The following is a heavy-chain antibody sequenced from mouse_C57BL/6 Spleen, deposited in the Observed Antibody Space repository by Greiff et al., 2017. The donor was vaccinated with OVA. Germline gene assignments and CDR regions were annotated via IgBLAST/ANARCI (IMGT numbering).Heavy chain of an antibody. CDR3: ARRVTTVVGYFDV. Sequence: QVQLQQPGAELVMPGASVKLSCKASGYTFTSYWMHWVKQRPGQGLEWIGEIDPSDSYTNYNQKFKGKSTLTVDYSSSTAYMQLSSLTSEDSAVNDCARRVTTVVGYFDVWGTGTTVTVSS. V-gene: IGHV1-69*01. J-gene: IGHJ1*03. CDR2: IDPSDSYT. D-gene: IGHD1-1*01. CDR1: GYTFTSYW.